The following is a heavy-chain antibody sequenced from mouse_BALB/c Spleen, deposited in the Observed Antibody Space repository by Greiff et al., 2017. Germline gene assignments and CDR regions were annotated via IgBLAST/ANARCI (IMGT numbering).Heavy chain of an antibody. V-gene: IGHV5-17*02. CDR2: ISSGSSTI. D-gene: IGHD2-1*01. Sequence: EVHLVESGGGLVQPGGSRKLSCAASGFTFSSFGMHWVRQAPEKGLEWVAYISSGSSTIYYADTVTGRFTISRDNPKNTLFLQMTSLRSEDTAMFYCARNYGNYLDYWGQGTTLTVSS. CDR1: GFTFSSFG. J-gene: IGHJ2*01. CDR3: ARNYGNYLDY.